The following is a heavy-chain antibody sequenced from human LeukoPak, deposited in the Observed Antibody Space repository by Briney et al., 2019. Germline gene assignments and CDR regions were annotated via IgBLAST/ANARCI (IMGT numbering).Heavy chain of an antibody. CDR1: GFTFSSYS. CDR3: AREEYGDYGFDY. J-gene: IGHJ4*02. D-gene: IGHD4-17*01. CDR2: ISSSSSYI. V-gene: IGHV3-21*01. Sequence: PGGSLRLSCAASGFTFSSYSMNWVRQAPGKGLEWVSSISSSSSYIYYADSVKDRFTISRDNAKNSLYLQMDSLRAEDTAVYYCAREEYGDYGFDYWGQGTLVTVSS.